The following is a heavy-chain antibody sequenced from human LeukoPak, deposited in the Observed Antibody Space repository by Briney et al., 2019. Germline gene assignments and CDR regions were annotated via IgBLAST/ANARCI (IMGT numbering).Heavy chain of an antibody. V-gene: IGHV4-59*01. CDR3: ARDRVGYYDSSGYYGYYYYYYGMDV. Sequence: PSETLSLTCTVSGGSINSYHWSWIRQPPGKGLEWIGYIYYSGSTNYNPSLKSRVTISVDTSKNQFSLKMSSVTAADTAVYYCARDRVGYYDSSGYYGYYYYYYGMDVWGQGTTVTVSS. D-gene: IGHD3-22*01. CDR1: GGSINSYH. CDR2: IYYSGST. J-gene: IGHJ6*02.